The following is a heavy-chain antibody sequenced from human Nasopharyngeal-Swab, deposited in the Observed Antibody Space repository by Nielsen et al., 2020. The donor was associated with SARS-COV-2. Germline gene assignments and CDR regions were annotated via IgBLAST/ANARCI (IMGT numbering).Heavy chain of an antibody. Sequence: SGPTLVTPTQTFRLICTFSGFSLSPSGMCVTWVRQPPGKALERRALIDWGDDKYYSTSLKTRLTISKDTSNNQVVLTMANMDPGDTATYYCGRISPHDFHIDYWGQGTLVTVSS. CDR2: IDWGDDK. V-gene: IGHV2-70*20. CDR3: GRISPHDFHIDY. D-gene: IGHD2-21*02. J-gene: IGHJ4*02. CDR1: GFSLSPSGMC.